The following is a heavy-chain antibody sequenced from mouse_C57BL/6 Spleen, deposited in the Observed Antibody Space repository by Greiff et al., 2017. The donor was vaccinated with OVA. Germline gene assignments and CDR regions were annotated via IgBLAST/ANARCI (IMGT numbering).Heavy chain of an antibody. J-gene: IGHJ4*01. CDR3: TREEYGNYEDYAMDY. CDR1: GYTFTDYE. D-gene: IGHD2-10*02. V-gene: IGHV1-15*01. CDR2: IDPETGGT. Sequence: QVQLQQSGAELVRPGASVTLSCKASGYTFTDYEMPWVKQTPVHGLEWIGAIDPETGGTAYNQKFKGKAILTADKSSSTAYMELRSLTSEDSAVYYCTREEYGNYEDYAMDYWGQGTSVTVSS.